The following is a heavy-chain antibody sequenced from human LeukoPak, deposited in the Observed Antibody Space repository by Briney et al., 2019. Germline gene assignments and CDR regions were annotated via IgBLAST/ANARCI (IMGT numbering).Heavy chain of an antibody. J-gene: IGHJ5*02. V-gene: IGHV3-23*01. Sequence: GGSLRLSCAASAFTFSSYAMNWVRQAPGKGLEWVSGISGGGGSTYYADSVKGRFTISRNNSHNTLYLLMISLRAEDTAVYYCAKDVGYNGFDPWGQGTLVTVSS. D-gene: IGHD5-12*01. CDR3: AKDVGYNGFDP. CDR2: ISGGGGST. CDR1: AFTFSSYA.